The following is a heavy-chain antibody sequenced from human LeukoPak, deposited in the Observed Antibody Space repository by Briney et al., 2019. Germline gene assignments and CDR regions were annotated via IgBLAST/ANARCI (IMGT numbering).Heavy chain of an antibody. J-gene: IGHJ6*03. CDR2: MNPNSGNT. CDR3: ARGVLATKRYYYMDV. CDR1: GYTFTSYD. D-gene: IGHD5-12*01. V-gene: IGHV1-8*01. Sequence: ASVKVSCKASGYTFTSYDINWVRQATGQGLEWMAWMNPNSGNTDYAQKFQGRVTMTTNTSISTAYMELSSLRSADTAVYYCARGVLATKRYYYMDVWGKGTTVTVSS.